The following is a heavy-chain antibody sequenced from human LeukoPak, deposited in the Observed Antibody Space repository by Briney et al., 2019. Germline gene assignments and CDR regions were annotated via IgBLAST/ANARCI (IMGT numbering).Heavy chain of an antibody. CDR1: GFTFSLYW. J-gene: IGHJ4*02. V-gene: IGHV3-7*01. CDR2: IKPDGSEK. D-gene: IGHD7-27*01. CDR3: ARDYVWGSSESDY. Sequence: GGSLRLSCAASGFTFSLYWMTWFRQTPGKGLEWVGNIKPDGSEKHYVDSVKGRFTISRDNAKNSLFLQMSSLRVEDTAIYYCARDYVWGSSESDYWGQGTLVTVSS.